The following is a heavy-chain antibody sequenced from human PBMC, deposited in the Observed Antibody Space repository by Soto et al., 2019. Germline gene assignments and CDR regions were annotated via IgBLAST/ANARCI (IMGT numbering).Heavy chain of an antibody. V-gene: IGHV1-18*01. J-gene: IGHJ6*03. CDR2: ISAYNGNT. CDR3: ARDHKEDIVVLPAAIVGPYMDV. Sequence: QVQLVQSGAEVKKPGASVKVSCKASGYTFTSYGISWVRQAPGQGLEWMGWISAYNGNTNYAQKLQGRVTMTTDTSTSTAYMELRSLRSDDTAVHYCARDHKEDIVVLPAAIVGPYMDVWGKGTTVTVSS. D-gene: IGHD2-2*01. CDR1: GYTFTSYG.